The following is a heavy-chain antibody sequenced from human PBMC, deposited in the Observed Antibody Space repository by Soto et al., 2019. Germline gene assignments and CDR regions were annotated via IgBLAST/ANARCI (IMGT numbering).Heavy chain of an antibody. Sequence: EVQLVESGGGLVQPGGSLRLSCEASGFTFSAYWMTWVRQAPGKGLEWVANIKEDGTIQYYVDSVKGRFTISRDNAKNSLYLQMNSLRAEDTAVYFCARDRLPHAFDIWGQGTMVTVSS. V-gene: IGHV3-7*01. D-gene: IGHD5-12*01. CDR3: ARDRLPHAFDI. CDR2: IKEDGTIQ. CDR1: GFTFSAYW. J-gene: IGHJ3*02.